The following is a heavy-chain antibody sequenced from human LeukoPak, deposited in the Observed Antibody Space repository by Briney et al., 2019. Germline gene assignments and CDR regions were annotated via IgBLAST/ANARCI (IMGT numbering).Heavy chain of an antibody. CDR2: ISGSGGNT. J-gene: IGHJ4*02. Sequence: GGSLRLSCAASGFTLSSHAMSWVRQAPGKGLEWVSAISGSGGNTYYADSVKGRFTISRGNSKNTLYLQMNSLRAEDTAVYYCAKDPILTGYYSTFDYWGQGTLVTVSS. CDR1: GFTLSSHA. V-gene: IGHV3-23*01. D-gene: IGHD3-9*01. CDR3: AKDPILTGYYSTFDY.